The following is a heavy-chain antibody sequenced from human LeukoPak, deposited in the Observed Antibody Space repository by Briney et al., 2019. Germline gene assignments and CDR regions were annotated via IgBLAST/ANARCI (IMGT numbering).Heavy chain of an antibody. CDR2: ISGSGGST. CDR1: GFTFSSYA. D-gene: IGHD3-3*01. CDR3: ASPGDPYYDFWSATYYFDY. J-gene: IGHJ4*02. V-gene: IGHV3-23*01. Sequence: GGSLRLSCAASGFTFSSYAMSWVRQAPGKGLEWVSAISGSGGSTYYADSVKGRFTISRDNSKNTLYLQMNSLRAEDTAVYYCASPGDPYYDFWSATYYFDYWGQGTLVTVSS.